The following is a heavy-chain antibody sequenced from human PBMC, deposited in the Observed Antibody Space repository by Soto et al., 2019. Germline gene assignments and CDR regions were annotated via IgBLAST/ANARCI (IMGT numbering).Heavy chain of an antibody. CDR2: IIPLFGPA. CDR1: GGTFSSYA. V-gene: IGHV1-69*01. D-gene: IGHD5-12*01. CDR3: ARVGYSGYESWAFDI. Sequence: QVQLVQSGAEVKKPGSSVKVSCKASGGTFSSYAISWVRQAPGQGLEWMGGIIPLFGPANYAQKFQGRVTITADEATSTAYMELRSLRSEDTAVYYCARVGYSGYESWAFDIWGEGTMVTVAS. J-gene: IGHJ3*02.